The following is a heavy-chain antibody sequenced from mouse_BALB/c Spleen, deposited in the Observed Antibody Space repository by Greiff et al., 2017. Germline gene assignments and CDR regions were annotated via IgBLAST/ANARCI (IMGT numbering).Heavy chain of an antibody. J-gene: IGHJ1*01. Sequence: DVMLVESGGGLVKPGGSLKLSCAASGFTFSSYTMSWVRQTPEKRLEWVATISSGGSYTYYPDSVKGRFTISRDNAKNTLYLQMSSLKSEDTAMYYCTRGENWYFDVWGAGTTVTVSS. V-gene: IGHV5-6-4*01. CDR1: GFTFSSYT. CDR3: TRGENWYFDV. CDR2: ISSGGSYT.